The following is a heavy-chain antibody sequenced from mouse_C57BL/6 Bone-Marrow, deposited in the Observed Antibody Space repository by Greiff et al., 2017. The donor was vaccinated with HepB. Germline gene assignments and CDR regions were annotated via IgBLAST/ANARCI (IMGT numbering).Heavy chain of an antibody. CDR1: GFNIKDDY. V-gene: IGHV14-4*01. D-gene: IGHD4-1*01. CDR2: IDPENGDT. CDR3: TTLGTGTWGYAY. J-gene: IGHJ3*01. Sequence: VQLQQSGAELVRPGASVKLSCTASGFNIKDDYMHWVKQRPEQGLEWIGWIDPENGDTEYASKFQGKATRTADTSSNTAYLQLSSLTSEDTAVYYCTTLGTGTWGYAYWGQGTLVTVSA.